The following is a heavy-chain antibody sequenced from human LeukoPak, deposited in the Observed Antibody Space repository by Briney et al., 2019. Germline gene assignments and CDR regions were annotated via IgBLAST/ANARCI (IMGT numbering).Heavy chain of an antibody. D-gene: IGHD2-15*01. CDR3: ARVVQNYCYYMDV. J-gene: IGHJ6*03. CDR2: ISSSSSYI. Sequence: PGGSLRLSCAASGFTFSSYSMNWVRQAPGKGLEWVSSISSSSSYIYYADSVKGRFTISRDNAKNSLYLQMNSLRAEDTAVYYCARVVQNYCYYMDVWGKGRTVTVSS. V-gene: IGHV3-21*01. CDR1: GFTFSSYS.